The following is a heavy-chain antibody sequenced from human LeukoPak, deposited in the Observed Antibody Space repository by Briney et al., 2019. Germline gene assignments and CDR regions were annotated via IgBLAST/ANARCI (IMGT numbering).Heavy chain of an antibody. CDR2: ISALNGNT. J-gene: IGHJ4*02. CDR1: GYTFGDYG. Sequence: ASVKVSCKASGYTFGDYGFSWVRQAPGQGLEWMGWISALNGNTYYVQKFKGRVTMTTDTSTSTAYMELRSLRSDDTAVYYCARGGYSYGYMGCFDYWGQGTLVTVSS. CDR3: ARGGYSYGYMGCFDY. V-gene: IGHV1-18*01. D-gene: IGHD5-18*01.